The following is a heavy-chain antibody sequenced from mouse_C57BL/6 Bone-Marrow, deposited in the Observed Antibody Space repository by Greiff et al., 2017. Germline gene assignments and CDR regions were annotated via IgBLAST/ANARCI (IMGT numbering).Heavy chain of an antibody. CDR3: ARGGLLGFAY. V-gene: IGHV5-12*01. D-gene: IGHD2-3*01. CDR2: ISNGGGST. Sequence: EVQLVESGGGLVQPGGSLKLSCAASGFTFSDYYMYWVRQTPEKRLEWVAYISNGGGSTYYPDTVQGRFTISRDNAKNSLYLQMSRLKSEYTAMYYCARGGLLGFAYWGQGTLVTVSA. CDR1: GFTFSDYY. J-gene: IGHJ3*01.